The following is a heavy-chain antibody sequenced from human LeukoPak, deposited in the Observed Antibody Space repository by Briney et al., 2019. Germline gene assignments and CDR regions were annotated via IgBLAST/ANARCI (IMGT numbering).Heavy chain of an antibody. D-gene: IGHD2-15*01. V-gene: IGHV4-39*07. CDR2: IYTSGST. J-gene: IGHJ6*03. CDR1: GGSISSSSYY. CDR3: ARGLRAARYYYYYYYMDV. Sequence: SETLSLTCTVSGGSISSSSYYWGWIRQPPGKGLEWIGRIYTSGSTNYNPSLKSRVTISVDTSKNQFSLKLSSVTAADTAVYYCARGLRAARYYYYYYYMDVWGKGTTVTVSS.